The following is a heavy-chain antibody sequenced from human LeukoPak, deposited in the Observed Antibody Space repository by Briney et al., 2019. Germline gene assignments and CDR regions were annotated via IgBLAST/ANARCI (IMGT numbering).Heavy chain of an antibody. D-gene: IGHD6-19*01. CDR1: GGTFSSYA. V-gene: IGHV1-69*13. CDR2: IIPIFGTA. CDR3: ASVLAVAPHSLGDGWFDP. Sequence: ASVKVSCKASGGTFSSYAISWVRQAPGQGLEWMGGIIPIFGTANYAQKFQGRVTITADESTSTAYMELSSLRSEDTAVYYCASVLAVAPHSLGDGWFDPWGQGTLVTVSS. J-gene: IGHJ5*02.